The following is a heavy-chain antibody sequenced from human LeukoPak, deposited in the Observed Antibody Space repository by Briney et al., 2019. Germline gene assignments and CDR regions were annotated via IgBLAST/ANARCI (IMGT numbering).Heavy chain of an antibody. D-gene: IGHD6-6*01. CDR1: GASIIRYY. V-gene: IGHV4-59*12. Sequence: PSETLSLTCTVSGASIIRYYWTWIRRPPGGGLDWFGYINDSGNTNYNPSLKSRVTISVDTSKNQFSLKLSSVTAADTAVYYCARVPGIAARPGYYYYGMDVWGQGTTVTVSS. J-gene: IGHJ6*02. CDR3: ARVPGIAARPGYYYYGMDV. CDR2: INDSGNT.